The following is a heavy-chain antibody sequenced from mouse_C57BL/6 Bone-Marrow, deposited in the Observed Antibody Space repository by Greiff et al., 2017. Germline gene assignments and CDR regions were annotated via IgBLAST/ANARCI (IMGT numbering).Heavy chain of an antibody. CDR1: GYTFTSYW. CDR2: IDPSDSYT. D-gene: IGHD1-1*02. CDR3: ARGLWPRYFDV. J-gene: IGHJ1*03. V-gene: IGHV1-69*01. Sequence: QVQLQQPGAELVMPGASVKLSCKASGYTFTSYWMHWVKQRPGQGLEWIGEIDPSDSYTNYNQKFKGKSTLTVDKSSSTAYMQLSSLTSEDSAVYYCARGLWPRYFDVWGTGTTVTVSS.